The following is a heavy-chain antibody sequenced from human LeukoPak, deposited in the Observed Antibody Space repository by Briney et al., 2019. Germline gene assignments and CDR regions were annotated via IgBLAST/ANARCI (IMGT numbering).Heavy chain of an antibody. CDR3: ATGSDFLKWAIHY. V-gene: IGHV3-30*03. J-gene: IGHJ1*01. CDR2: ISDDASDK. Sequence: QPGGSLRLSCAASGFTFSRYGMHWVRQAPGKGLEWVAVISDDASDKYYIDSVKGRFTISRDNSKNTLYLQMNSLRGEDTAVYYCATGSDFLKWAIHYWGQGTLVTVSS. D-gene: IGHD3-3*01. CDR1: GFTFSRYG.